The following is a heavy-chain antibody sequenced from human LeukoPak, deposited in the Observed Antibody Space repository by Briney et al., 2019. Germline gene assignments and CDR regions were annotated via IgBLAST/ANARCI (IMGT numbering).Heavy chain of an antibody. J-gene: IGHJ4*02. CDR2: INHSGST. Sequence: PSETLSLTCAVYGGSFSGYYWSWIRQPPGKGLEWIGEINHSGSTNYNPSLKSRVTISVDTSKNQFSLKLSSVTAADTAVYYCARDRPGGSYGYFDYWGQGTLVTVSS. V-gene: IGHV4-34*01. D-gene: IGHD1-26*01. CDR1: GGSFSGYY. CDR3: ARDRPGGSYGYFDY.